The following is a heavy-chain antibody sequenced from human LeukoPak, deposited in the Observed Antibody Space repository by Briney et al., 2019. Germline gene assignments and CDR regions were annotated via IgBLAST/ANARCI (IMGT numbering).Heavy chain of an antibody. D-gene: IGHD6-13*01. J-gene: IGHJ3*02. CDR3: AKGEQQLPHNAFDI. V-gene: IGHV3-23*01. CDR1: GFTFINYA. CDR2: NSGAYGTT. Sequence: GGSLRLSCAASGFTFINYALAWVRQAPGKGPEWVAGVNSGAYGTTYYPDSVKGRFTISRDNSKNTLFLQMSNLRPEDTALYYCAKGEQQLPHNAFDIWGQGTLVTVSS.